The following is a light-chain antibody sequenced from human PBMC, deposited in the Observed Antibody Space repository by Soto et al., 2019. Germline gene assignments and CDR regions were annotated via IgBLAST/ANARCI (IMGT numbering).Light chain of an antibody. V-gene: IGKV1-39*01. J-gene: IGKJ1*01. CDR1: QSISTH. CDR2: AAS. CDR3: QQSYTSWWT. Sequence: DIQMTQSPSSLSASVGDIVCIRCXASQSISTHLSWYQQKPGKAPKLLIYAASSLQSWVPSRFTGSGSGTDFTLTISSLQPEDFATYYCQQSYTSWWTFGQGTKVDIK.